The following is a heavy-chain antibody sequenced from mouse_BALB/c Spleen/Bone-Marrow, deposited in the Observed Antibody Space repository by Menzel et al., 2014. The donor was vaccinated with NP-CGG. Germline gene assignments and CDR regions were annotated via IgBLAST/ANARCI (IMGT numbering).Heavy chain of an antibody. J-gene: IGHJ4*01. Sequence: VQLVESGPELVKPGASVMISCKASGYTFTSYYIHWVKQRPGQGLEWIGWIYPGNVNTKYNEKFKGKATLTADKSSSTAYMQLSSLTSEDSAVYFCAREGNPYAMDYWGQGTSVTVSS. V-gene: IGHV1S56*01. D-gene: IGHD2-1*01. CDR1: GYTFTSYY. CDR3: AREGNPYAMDY. CDR2: IYPGNVNT.